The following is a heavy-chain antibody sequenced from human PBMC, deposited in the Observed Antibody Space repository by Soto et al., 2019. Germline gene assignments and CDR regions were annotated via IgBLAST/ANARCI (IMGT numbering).Heavy chain of an antibody. CDR2: IIPIFGTA. J-gene: IGHJ4*02. D-gene: IGHD1-26*01. V-gene: IGHV1-69*13. CDR3: ARALQTHRRIVGATTGFDY. Sequence: SVKVSCKASGGTFSSYAISWVRQAPGQGLEWMGGIIPIFGTANYAQKFQGRVTITADESTSTAYMELSSLRSEDTAVYYCARALQTHRRIVGATTGFDYWGQGTLVTVSS. CDR1: GGTFSSYA.